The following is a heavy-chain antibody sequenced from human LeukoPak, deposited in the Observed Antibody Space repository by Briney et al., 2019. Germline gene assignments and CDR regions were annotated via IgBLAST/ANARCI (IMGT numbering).Heavy chain of an antibody. Sequence: GRSLRLSCAASGFTFSSNAMHWVRQAPGKGLEWVAVISYDGSNKYYADSVKGRFTISRDNSKNTLYLQMNSLRAEDTAVYYCARDGYGSGSYFDYWGQGTLVTVSS. CDR1: GFTFSSNA. V-gene: IGHV3-30-3*01. CDR3: ARDGYGSGSYFDY. J-gene: IGHJ4*02. CDR2: ISYDGSNK. D-gene: IGHD3-10*01.